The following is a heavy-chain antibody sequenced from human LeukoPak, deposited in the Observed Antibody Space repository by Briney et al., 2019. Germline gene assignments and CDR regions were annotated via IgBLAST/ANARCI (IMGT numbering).Heavy chain of an antibody. CDR3: ARDSSGAFDH. CDR2: IKQDGSEK. J-gene: IGHJ4*02. Sequence: GGSLRLSCAASGFTVSSYWMSWVRQAPGKGLECVANIKQDGSEKYYVDSVKGRFTISRDNAKNSLYLQMNSLRAEDTAVYYCARDSSGAFDHWGQGTLVTVSS. CDR1: GFTVSSYW. V-gene: IGHV3-7*01. D-gene: IGHD6-19*01.